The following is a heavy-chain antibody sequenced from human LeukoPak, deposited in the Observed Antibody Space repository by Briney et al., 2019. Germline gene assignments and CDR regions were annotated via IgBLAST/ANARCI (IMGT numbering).Heavy chain of an antibody. V-gene: IGHV3-7*05. J-gene: IGHJ4*02. D-gene: IGHD3-16*01. CDR2: INQDGSEI. CDR1: GFTFSSFW. Sequence: GGSLRLSCEVSGFTFSSFWMNWVGQAPGKRLEWVANINQDGSEIWYVDSVKGRFTISRDNAKNSVFLQMNSLRAEDTAVYYCARDATPPGIIFDYWGQGTLVTVSS. CDR3: ARDATPPGIIFDY.